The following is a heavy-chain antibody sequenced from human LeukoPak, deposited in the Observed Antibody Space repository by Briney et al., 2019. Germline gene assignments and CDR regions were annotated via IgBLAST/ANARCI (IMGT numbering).Heavy chain of an antibody. V-gene: IGHV1-18*01. Sequence: ASVKVSCKASGYTFTSYGISWVRQAPGQGLEWMGWISAYNGNTNYAQKLQGRVTMTTDTSTSTAYMELRSLRSDDTAVYYCARDIGLTIFGVVIKAAAFDIWGQGTMVTVSS. D-gene: IGHD3-3*01. CDR1: GYTFTSYG. J-gene: IGHJ3*02. CDR2: ISAYNGNT. CDR3: ARDIGLTIFGVVIKAAAFDI.